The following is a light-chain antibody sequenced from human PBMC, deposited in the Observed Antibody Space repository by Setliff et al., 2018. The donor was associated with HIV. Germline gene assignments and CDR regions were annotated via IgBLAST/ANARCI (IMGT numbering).Light chain of an antibody. CDR2: EVS. Sequence: SVLAQTASVSGSPGQSITIACTGTTSDIAAFKYISWYQQHPGTAPKLIIYEVSNRPSGVSYRFSGSKSGNTASLTISGLQAEDEADYYCSSYTSTDAWVFGGGTKVTVL. J-gene: IGLJ3*02. V-gene: IGLV2-14*03. CDR1: TSDIAAFKY. CDR3: SSYTSTDAWV.